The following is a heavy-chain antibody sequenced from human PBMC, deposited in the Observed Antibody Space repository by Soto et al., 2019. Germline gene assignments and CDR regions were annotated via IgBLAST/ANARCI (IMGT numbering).Heavy chain of an antibody. D-gene: IGHD3-10*01. CDR3: ARVRGSGSYYSIFDY. CDR2: IYYSGRT. V-gene: IGHV4-59*01. J-gene: IGHJ4*02. CDR1: GGSISSYY. Sequence: PSETLSLTCTVSGGSISSYYWSWIRQPPGKGLEWIGYIYYSGRTNYNPSLKSRVTRSVDTSKNQFSLKLSSVTAADTAVYYCARVRGSGSYYSIFDYWGQGTLVTVSS.